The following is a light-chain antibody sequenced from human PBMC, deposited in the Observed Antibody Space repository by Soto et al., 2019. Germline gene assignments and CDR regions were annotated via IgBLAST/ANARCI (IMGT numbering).Light chain of an antibody. Sequence: IQMTQSPSSLSASVGDRVTITCRASQTISSNLDWYQQKPGKAPMLLIYAASWLERGVPSRFSGSGSGTDFTLTLGRLQPEDFASYYCQQSYRTPRTFGGGTKGDIK. J-gene: IGKJ4*01. CDR1: QTISSN. CDR3: QQSYRTPRT. V-gene: IGKV1-39*01. CDR2: AAS.